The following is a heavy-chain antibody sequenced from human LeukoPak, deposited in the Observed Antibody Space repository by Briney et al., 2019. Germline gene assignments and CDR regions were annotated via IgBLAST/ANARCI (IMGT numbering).Heavy chain of an antibody. D-gene: IGHD1-26*01. V-gene: IGHV1-18*01. CDR1: GYTFTSYG. CDR3: TRGIIPKGSSSGCFDF. CDR2: ISAYNGNT. Sequence: ASVKVSCKASGYTFTSYGISWVRQAPGQGLEWMGWISAYNGNTNYAQKLQGRVTMTTDTSTSTAYMELSSLRSDDTAVYFCTRGIIPKGSSSGCFDFWGQGTLVTVSA. J-gene: IGHJ4*02.